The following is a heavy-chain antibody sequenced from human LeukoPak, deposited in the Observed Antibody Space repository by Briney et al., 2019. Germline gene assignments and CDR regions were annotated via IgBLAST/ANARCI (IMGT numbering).Heavy chain of an antibody. J-gene: IGHJ1*01. CDR3: ARVRAIAATGTGARYFQD. Sequence: ASVKVSCKASGYTFTGYYIHWVRQAPGQGLEWMGRINPNSGGTNYAQKFQGRVTMTRDTSTNTAYMELSRLRSDDTAVYFCARVRAIAATGTGARYFQDWGQGTLVTVSS. CDR2: INPNSGGT. D-gene: IGHD1-1*01. CDR1: GYTFTGYY. V-gene: IGHV1-2*06.